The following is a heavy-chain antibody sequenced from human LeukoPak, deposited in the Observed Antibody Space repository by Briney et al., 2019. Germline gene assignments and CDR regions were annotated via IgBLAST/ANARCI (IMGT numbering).Heavy chain of an antibody. Sequence: ASVKVSCKASGYTFTSYYMHWVRQAPGQGLEWMGIINPSGGSTSYAQKFQGRVTITADTSTDTAYMELSSLRSEDTAVYYCATGDGYNPPFDYWGQGTLVTVSS. J-gene: IGHJ4*02. CDR3: ATGDGYNPPFDY. D-gene: IGHD5-24*01. CDR2: INPSGGST. V-gene: IGHV1-46*01. CDR1: GYTFTSYY.